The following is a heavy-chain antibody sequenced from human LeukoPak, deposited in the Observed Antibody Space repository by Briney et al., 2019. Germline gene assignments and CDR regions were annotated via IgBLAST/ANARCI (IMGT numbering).Heavy chain of an antibody. J-gene: IGHJ4*02. CDR3: ASVSSSLFLH. V-gene: IGHV4-59*01. D-gene: IGHD6-13*01. CDR1: GGSISSYY. Sequence: SETLSLTCTVSGGSISSYYWSWIRQPPGKGLEWIGYIYYSGSTNYNPSLKSRVTISVDTSKNQFSLKLSSVTAADTAVYYCASVSSSLFLHWGQGTLVTVSS. CDR2: IYYSGST.